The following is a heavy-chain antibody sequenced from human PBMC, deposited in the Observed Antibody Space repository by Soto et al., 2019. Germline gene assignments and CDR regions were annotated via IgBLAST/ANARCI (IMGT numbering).Heavy chain of an antibody. Sequence: EVQLLESGGGLVQPGGSLRLSCAASGFTFSSYAMSWVRQAPGKGLEWVSAISGSGGSTYYADSVKGRFTISRDNSKNTLYLQMNSLRAEDTAVYYCAKGEYCTNGVCLWRYDYWGQGTLVTVSS. J-gene: IGHJ4*02. D-gene: IGHD2-8*01. CDR1: GFTFSSYA. CDR3: AKGEYCTNGVCLWRYDY. CDR2: ISGSGGST. V-gene: IGHV3-23*01.